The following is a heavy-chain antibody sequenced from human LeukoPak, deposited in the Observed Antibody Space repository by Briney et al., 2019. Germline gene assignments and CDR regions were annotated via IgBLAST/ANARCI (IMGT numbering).Heavy chain of an antibody. J-gene: IGHJ6*03. V-gene: IGHV4-39*01. Sequence: SETLSLTCTVSGASISSSDRYWGWIRQPPGKGLESIGSIYYGGITYHNPSLKSRVTISVDTSKNQFSLKLSSVTAADTAVYYCARQVWFGEFYYYMDVWGKGTTVTVSS. CDR1: GASISSSDRY. CDR3: ARQVWFGEFYYYMDV. CDR2: IYYGGIT. D-gene: IGHD3-10*01.